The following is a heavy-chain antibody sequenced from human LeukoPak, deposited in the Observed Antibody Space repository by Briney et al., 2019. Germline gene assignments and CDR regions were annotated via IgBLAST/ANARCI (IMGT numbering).Heavy chain of an antibody. V-gene: IGHV3-21*01. J-gene: IGHJ6*02. CDR2: ISSSSSYI. CDR3: ARDYYDSSGYYNYYYYGMDV. Sequence: PGGSLRLSCAASGFTFSSYSMNWVRQAPGKGLEWVSSISSSSSYIYYADSVKGRFTISRDNAKNSLYLQMNSLRAEDTAVYYCARDYYDSSGYYNYYYYGMDVWGQGTTVTVSS. CDR1: GFTFSSYS. D-gene: IGHD3-22*01.